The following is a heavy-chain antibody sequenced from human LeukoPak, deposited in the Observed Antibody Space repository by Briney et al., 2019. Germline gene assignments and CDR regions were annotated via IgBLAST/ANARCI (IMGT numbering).Heavy chain of an antibody. CDR1: GASISSYY. CDR2: IHYSGST. CDR3: ARDGVAGGFDY. J-gene: IGHJ4*02. D-gene: IGHD6-19*01. Sequence: SETLSLTCTVSGASISSYYWSWIRQAPGKGLEWIGYIHYSGSTNHNSSLKSRVTISVDTSKNQYSLKLSSVTAADTAVCYCARDGVAGGFDYWGQGTLVTVS. V-gene: IGHV4-59*01.